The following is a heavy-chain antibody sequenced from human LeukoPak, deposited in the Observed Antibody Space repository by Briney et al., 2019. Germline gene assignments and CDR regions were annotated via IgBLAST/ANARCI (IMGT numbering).Heavy chain of an antibody. CDR2: MYYSGST. V-gene: IGHV4-59*01. J-gene: IGHJ4*02. CDR3: AREGAVYDSTGYNIGDFFDY. D-gene: IGHD3-22*01. CDR1: GGSISSYY. Sequence: PSETLSLTCTVSGGSISSYYWSWIRQPPGKGLEYIGYMYYSGSTYHNPSLKSRVTMSVDTSKNQFSLKLSSLTAADTAVYYCAREGAVYDSTGYNIGDFFDYWGQGTLVTVSS.